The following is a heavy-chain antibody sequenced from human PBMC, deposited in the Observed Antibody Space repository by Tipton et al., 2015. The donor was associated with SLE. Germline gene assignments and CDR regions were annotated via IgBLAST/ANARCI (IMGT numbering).Heavy chain of an antibody. Sequence: SLRLSCAASGFTFSSNDMHWVRQPTGKGLEWVSAIGRGGDTYYSDSVKGRFSISRENAMNSLFLQMDSLRAGDTAVYYCARDSDPTGRHWYFDLWGRGTLVTVSS. CDR3: ARDSDPTGRHWYFDL. D-gene: IGHD1-1*01. CDR2: IGRGGDT. CDR1: GFTFSSND. V-gene: IGHV3-13*01. J-gene: IGHJ2*01.